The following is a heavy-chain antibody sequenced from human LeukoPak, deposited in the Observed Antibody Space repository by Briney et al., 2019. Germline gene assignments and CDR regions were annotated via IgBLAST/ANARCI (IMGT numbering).Heavy chain of an antibody. J-gene: IGHJ4*02. CDR2: IWPDDSDT. CDR3: ARLADTTC. V-gene: IGHV5-51*01. Sequence: GESLKISCKGSGYTFTNYWVAWVRQMPGKGLEWVRSIWPDDSDTRYSPSFRGQVTFSADNSISTAFLQWSSLKASDTAIYFCARLADTTCWGQGTLVTVSS. D-gene: IGHD2-2*01. CDR1: GYTFTNYW.